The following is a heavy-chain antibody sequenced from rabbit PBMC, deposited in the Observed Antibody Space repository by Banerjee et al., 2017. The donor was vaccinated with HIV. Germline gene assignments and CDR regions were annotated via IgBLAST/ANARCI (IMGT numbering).Heavy chain of an antibody. V-gene: IGHV1S47*01. Sequence: ELVESGGGLVQPGESLKLSCKASGIDFSSYGISWVRQAPGKGPEWIAYIYPGFGIRNYANSVKGRFTISSDNAQNTVFLQMTSLTASDTATYFCASAYASSSGYYIRYFTRLDLWGPGTLVTVS. CDR2: IYPGFGIR. J-gene: IGHJ6*01. D-gene: IGHD1-1*01. CDR3: ASAYASSSGYYIRYFTRLDL. CDR1: GIDFSSYG.